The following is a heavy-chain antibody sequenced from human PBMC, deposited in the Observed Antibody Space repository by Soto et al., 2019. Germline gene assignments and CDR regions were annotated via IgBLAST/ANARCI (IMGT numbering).Heavy chain of an antibody. CDR2: ISAYNGNT. J-gene: IGHJ4*02. Sequence: QVQLVQSGAEVKKPGASVKVSCKASGYTFTSYGISWVRQAPGQGLEWMGWISAYNGNTNYAQKFPDRVSMTTDTSTNTAYLALGGLRSEDKAVDYCARDWRSITAGWTEGDYLGQGTLVTASS. CDR3: ARDWRSITAGWTEGDY. V-gene: IGHV1-18*01. D-gene: IGHD6-13*01. CDR1: GYTFTSYG.